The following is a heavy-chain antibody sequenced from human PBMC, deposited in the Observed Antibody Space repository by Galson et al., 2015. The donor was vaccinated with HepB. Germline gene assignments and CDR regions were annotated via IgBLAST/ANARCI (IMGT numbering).Heavy chain of an antibody. J-gene: IGHJ4*02. CDR2: IYPGDSDT. CDR1: GYSFTSYW. CDR3: ARPHSRDGYKPHYFDY. Sequence: QSGAEVKKPGESLKISCKGSGYSFTSYWIGWVRQMPGKGLEWVGIIYPGDSDTRYSPSFQGQVTISADKSISTAYLQWSSLKASDTAMYYCARPHSRDGYKPHYFDYWGQGTLVTVSS. D-gene: IGHD5-24*01. V-gene: IGHV5-51*01.